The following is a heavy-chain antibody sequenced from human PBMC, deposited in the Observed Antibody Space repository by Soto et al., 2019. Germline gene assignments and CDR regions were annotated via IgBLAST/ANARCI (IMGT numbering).Heavy chain of an antibody. V-gene: IGHV1-69*12. CDR1: GGTFSSYA. D-gene: IGHD2-8*02. CDR2: IIPIFGTA. CDR3: AGDLMVYASPSEY. J-gene: IGHJ4*02. Sequence: QVQMVQSGAEVKKPGSSVKVSCKASGGTFSSYAISWVRQSPGQGSEWMGGIIPIFGTANYAQKFQGRVTITADEPTGTASVELSGLRSEGPAVEYCAGDLMVYASPSEYWGQGTLDTVSS.